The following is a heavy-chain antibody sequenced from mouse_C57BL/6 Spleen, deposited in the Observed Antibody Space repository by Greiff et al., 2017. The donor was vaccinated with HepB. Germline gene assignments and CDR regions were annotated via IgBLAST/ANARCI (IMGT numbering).Heavy chain of an antibody. CDR3: ARYSAAMDY. CDR1: GYTFTSYW. Sequence: VQLQQPGAELVKPGASVKMTCKASGYTFTSYWITWVKQRPGQGLEWIGDIYPGSGSTNYNEKFKSKATLYVDTSSSTAYMQLSSLTSEDSAVYYCARYSAAMDYWGQGTSVTVSS. V-gene: IGHV1-55*01. CDR2: IYPGSGST. J-gene: IGHJ4*01.